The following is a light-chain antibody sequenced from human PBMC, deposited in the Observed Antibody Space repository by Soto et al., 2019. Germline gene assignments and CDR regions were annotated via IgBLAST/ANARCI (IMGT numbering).Light chain of an antibody. CDR1: QSVSGSS. J-gene: IGKJ2*01. CDR3: HQYGSFPHT. CDR2: GAS. Sequence: EIVLTQSPGTLSLSPGERATLSCRASQSVSGSSLAWYQLKPGQAPRLLISGASSRATGVPDRFSGSESGTALTFIISRLEPEDFGMYYCHQYGSFPHTFGQGTELETK. V-gene: IGKV3-20*01.